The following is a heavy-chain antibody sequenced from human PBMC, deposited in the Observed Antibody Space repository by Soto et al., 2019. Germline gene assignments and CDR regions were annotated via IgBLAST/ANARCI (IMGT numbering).Heavy chain of an antibody. CDR1: GGSLSSGDYY. CDR3: ASFAGDFGAWAFDS. J-gene: IGHJ4*02. CDR2: IYYNESA. D-gene: IGHD4-17*01. V-gene: IGHV4-30-4*01. Sequence: QVQLQESGPRLVKPSQTLSLTCTVSGGSLSSGDYYWSWIRQPPGKGLEWIGYIYYNESAYYNPSLKPRVTISAVPSKNQFSLKVTSVTAADTAVYYCASFAGDFGAWAFDSWGQGTLVTVTS.